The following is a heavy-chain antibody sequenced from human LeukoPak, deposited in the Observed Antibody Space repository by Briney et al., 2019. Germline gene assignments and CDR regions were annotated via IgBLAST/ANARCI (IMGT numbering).Heavy chain of an antibody. V-gene: IGHV3-33*01. CDR1: GFTFSSYG. D-gene: IGHD3-10*01. CDR3: ARDSSTPYGSGSPPDY. J-gene: IGHJ4*02. CDR2: IWYDGSNK. Sequence: GGSLILSCAASGFTFSSYGMHWVRQAPGKGLEWVAVIWYDGSNKYYVDSVKGRFTISRDNSKNTLYLQMNSLRAEDTAVYYCARDSSTPYGSGSPPDYWGQGTLVTVSS.